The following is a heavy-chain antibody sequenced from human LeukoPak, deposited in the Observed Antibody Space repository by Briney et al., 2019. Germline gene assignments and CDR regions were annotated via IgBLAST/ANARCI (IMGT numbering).Heavy chain of an antibody. CDR3: ARAPYWYFDL. V-gene: IGHV4-30-2*01. Sequence: SQTLSLTCAVSGGSISSGGYSWSWIRQPPGKGLEWIGYIYHSGSTYYNPSLKSRVTISIDTSKNQFSLNLSSVTTADTAVYYCARAPYWYFDLWGRGTLVTVSS. J-gene: IGHJ2*01. CDR2: IYHSGST. CDR1: GGSISSGGYS.